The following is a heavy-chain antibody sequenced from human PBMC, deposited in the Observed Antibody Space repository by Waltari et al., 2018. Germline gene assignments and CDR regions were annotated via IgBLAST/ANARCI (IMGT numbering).Heavy chain of an antibody. CDR3: ARDRDGSGSYLMDY. CDR2: IIPIFGTA. J-gene: IGHJ4*02. D-gene: IGHD3-10*01. Sequence: QVQLVQSGAEVKKPGSSVKVSCKASGGTFSSYAISWVRQAPGQGLEWMGGIIPIFGTANYAQKFQGRVTITTDESTSTAYMELSSLRSEDTAVYYCARDRDGSGSYLMDYWGQGTLVTVSS. CDR1: GGTFSSYA. V-gene: IGHV1-69*05.